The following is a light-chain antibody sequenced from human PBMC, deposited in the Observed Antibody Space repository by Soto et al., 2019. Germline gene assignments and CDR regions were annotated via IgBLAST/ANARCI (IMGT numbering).Light chain of an antibody. J-gene: IGKJ1*01. CDR3: QEYGSSRT. CDR1: QSVTSSY. V-gene: IGKV3-20*01. CDR2: GAY. Sequence: EIVLTQSPGTLSLSPGERATLSCRASQSVTSSYLAWYQQKPGQAPRLLIYGAYNRATGIPDRFSGSGSGTDFTLTISRLEPEDFAVYYCQEYGSSRTFGLRTKVEIK.